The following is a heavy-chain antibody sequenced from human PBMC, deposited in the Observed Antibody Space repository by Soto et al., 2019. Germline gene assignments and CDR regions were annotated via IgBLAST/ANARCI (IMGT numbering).Heavy chain of an antibody. CDR3: TGTHYDVLTGHAVGVFEI. Sequence: QVQLQESGPGLVKPSETLSLTCTVSGGCISNSTYYWGWIRQPPGRGLEWIGSIYYSGTTYKNPSSRSRVSISEDTSKNQFSLRLRSVTAADSAVYYCTGTHYDVLTGHAVGVFEIWGLGTKVTVSS. J-gene: IGHJ3*02. V-gene: IGHV4-39*01. CDR2: IYYSGTT. D-gene: IGHD3-9*01. CDR1: GGCISNSTYY.